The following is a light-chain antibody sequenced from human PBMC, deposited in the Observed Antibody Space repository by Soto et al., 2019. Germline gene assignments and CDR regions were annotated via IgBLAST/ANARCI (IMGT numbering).Light chain of an antibody. V-gene: IGKV3-20*01. J-gene: IGKJ1*01. CDR2: GAS. CDR3: QQYGGSPPQT. CDR1: QSVSSNY. Sequence: ESVLTQSPGTLSLSPGERATLSCRASQSVSSNYLAWYQQKPGQAPRLLIYGASSRATGIPDRFSGSGSGTDFTLTISRLEPEDFAVYYCQQYGGSPPQTFGQGTKVDIK.